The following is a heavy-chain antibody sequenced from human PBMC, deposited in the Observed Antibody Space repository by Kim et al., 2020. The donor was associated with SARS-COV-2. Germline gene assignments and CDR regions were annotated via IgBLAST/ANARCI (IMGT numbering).Heavy chain of an antibody. D-gene: IGHD4-17*01. J-gene: IGHJ6*02. V-gene: IGHV3-30*18. CDR2: ISYDGSNK. CDR3: AKDIQRYDYGDYDYYYYYGMDV. CDR1: GFTFSSYG. Sequence: GGSLRLSCAASGFTFSSYGMHWVRQAPGKGLEWVAVISYDGSNKYYADSVKGRFTISRDNSKNTLYLQMNSLRAEDTAVYYCAKDIQRYDYGDYDYYYYYGMDVWGQGTTVTVSS.